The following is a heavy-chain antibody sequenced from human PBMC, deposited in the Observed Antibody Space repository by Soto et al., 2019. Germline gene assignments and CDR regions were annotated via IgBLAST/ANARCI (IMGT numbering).Heavy chain of an antibody. J-gene: IGHJ4*02. CDR2: INPIYGTT. V-gene: IGHV1-69*05. CDR1: GGTFSSYA. CDR3: ARDLGYALPDY. Sequence: ASVKVSCKASGGTFSSYAISWVRQAPGQGLEWMGVINPIYGTTSYAQKFQGRVTMTRDTSASTAYMELSSLRSEDTAVYYCARDLGYALPDYWGQGTLVTVSS. D-gene: IGHD2-15*01.